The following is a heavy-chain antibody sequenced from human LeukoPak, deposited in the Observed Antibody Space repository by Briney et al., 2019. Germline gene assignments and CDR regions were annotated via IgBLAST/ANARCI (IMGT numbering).Heavy chain of an antibody. Sequence: PSQTLSLTCAVSGGSISSGGYSWSWIRQPPGTGLEWIGYIYHSGSTYYNPSLKSRVTISVDRSKNQFSLKLSSVTAADTAVYYCARRYGDYTDWGQGTLVTVSS. J-gene: IGHJ4*02. CDR1: GGSISSGGYS. CDR2: IYHSGST. CDR3: ARRYGDYTD. D-gene: IGHD4-17*01. V-gene: IGHV4-30-2*01.